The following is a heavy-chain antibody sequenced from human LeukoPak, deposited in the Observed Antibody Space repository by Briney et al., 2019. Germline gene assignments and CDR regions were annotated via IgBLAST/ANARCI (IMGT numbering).Heavy chain of an antibody. CDR3: ARDRFVGTWIQLWLMGDFDY. V-gene: IGHV3-30*03. Sequence: HPGRSLRLSCAASGFTFSSYGMRWVRQAPGKGLEWVAVISYDGSNKYYADSVKGRFTISRDNSKNTLYLQMNSLRAEDTAVYYCARDRFVGTWIQLWLMGDFDYWGQGTLVTVSS. CDR1: GFTFSSYG. CDR2: ISYDGSNK. J-gene: IGHJ4*02. D-gene: IGHD5-18*01.